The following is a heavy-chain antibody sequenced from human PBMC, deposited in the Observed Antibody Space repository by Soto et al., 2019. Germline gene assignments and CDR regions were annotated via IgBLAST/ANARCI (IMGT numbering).Heavy chain of an antibody. Sequence: EVQLVESGGGLVQPGGSLRLSCAASGFTFSSYWMHWVRQASGKGLVWVSRINSDGSSTSYADSVKGRFTISRDNAKNTLYLQMNSLRAEDTAVYYCARSCSSTSCYTEGYYYYGMDVWGQGTTVTVSS. CDR2: INSDGSST. D-gene: IGHD2-2*02. V-gene: IGHV3-74*01. J-gene: IGHJ6*02. CDR1: GFTFSSYW. CDR3: ARSCSSTSCYTEGYYYYGMDV.